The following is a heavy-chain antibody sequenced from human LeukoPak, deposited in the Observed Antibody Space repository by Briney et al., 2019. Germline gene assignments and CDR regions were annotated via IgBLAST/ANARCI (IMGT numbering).Heavy chain of an antibody. CDR1: GYSFTSYW. J-gene: IGHJ4*02. V-gene: IGHV5-51*01. CDR3: ARSIYDFWSGYYLGIMDY. D-gene: IGHD3-3*01. CDR2: IYPGDSDT. Sequence: GESLKVSCKGSGYSFTSYWIGWVRQMPGKGLEWMGIIYPGDSDTRYSPSFQGQVTISADKSISTAYLQWSSLKASDTAIYYCARSIYDFWSGYYLGIMDYWGQGTLVTVSS.